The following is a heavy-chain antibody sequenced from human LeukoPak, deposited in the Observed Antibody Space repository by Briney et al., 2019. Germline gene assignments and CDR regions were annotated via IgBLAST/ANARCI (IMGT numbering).Heavy chain of an antibody. CDR2: ISPNNGQT. Sequence: ASVKVSCKASGYTFAMYGLTWFRQAPGQGPEWVGWISPNNGQTNYAHKLKGRVTMTSDTSTNTAYMELRNLTSDDTAMYFCARETVNYSDWGQGTLVTVSS. CDR3: ARETVNYSD. V-gene: IGHV1-18*01. CDR1: GYTFAMYG. D-gene: IGHD4-17*01. J-gene: IGHJ1*01.